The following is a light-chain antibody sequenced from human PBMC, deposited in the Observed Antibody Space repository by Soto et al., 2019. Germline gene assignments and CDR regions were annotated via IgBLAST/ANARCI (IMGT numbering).Light chain of an antibody. CDR2: GSS. CDR3: QQDGSSPPYT. CDR1: QSVSGNY. J-gene: IGKJ2*01. Sequence: EIVLTQSPGTLSLSPGERATLSCRASQSVSGNYLAWYQQKPGQSPRLLIYGSSDRATGIQDRFSGSGSGTDFSLTITRVEPEDLAVYYCQQDGSSPPYTFGQGTKLEIK. V-gene: IGKV3-20*01.